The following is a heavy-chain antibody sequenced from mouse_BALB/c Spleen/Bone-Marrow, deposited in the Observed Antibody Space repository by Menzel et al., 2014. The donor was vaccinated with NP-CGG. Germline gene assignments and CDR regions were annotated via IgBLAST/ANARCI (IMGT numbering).Heavy chain of an antibody. Sequence: VKVVESGPGLVQPSQSLSITCTVSGFSLTSYGVHWVRQSPGKGLEWLGVICSGGSTDYNAAFISRLSISKDNSKSQVFLKMNSLQANDTAIYYCARTGFDYWGQGTTLTVSS. D-gene: IGHD4-1*01. CDR3: ARTGFDY. V-gene: IGHV2-2*02. CDR2: ICSGGST. CDR1: GFSLTSYG. J-gene: IGHJ2*01.